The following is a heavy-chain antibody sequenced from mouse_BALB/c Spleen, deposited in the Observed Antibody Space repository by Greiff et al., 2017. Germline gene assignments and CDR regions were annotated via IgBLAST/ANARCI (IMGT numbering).Heavy chain of an antibody. CDR2: ISSGSSTI. J-gene: IGHJ3*01. CDR3: ARGDPRTWFAY. CDR1: GFTFSSFG. V-gene: IGHV5-17*02. Sequence: EVQRVESGGGLVQPGGSRKLSCAASGFTFSSFGMHWVRQAPEKGLEWVAYISSGSSTIYYADTVKGRFTISRDNPKNTLFLQMTSLRSEDTAMYYCARGDPRTWFAYWGQGTLVTVSA.